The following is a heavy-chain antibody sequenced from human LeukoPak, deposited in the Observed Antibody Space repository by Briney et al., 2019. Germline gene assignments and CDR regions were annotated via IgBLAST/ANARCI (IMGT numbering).Heavy chain of an antibody. J-gene: IGHJ2*01. CDR3: ARDRGNWYFDL. Sequence: ASVTVSCTASGYTFTGYYIHWVRQAPGQELEWMGRINPNSGGTSYAQKFQGRVTMTRDTSISTAYMELSRLTSDDTAVYYCARDRGNWYFDLWGRGTLVTVSS. V-gene: IGHV1-2*06. CDR1: GYTFTGYY. D-gene: IGHD3-10*01. CDR2: INPNSGGT.